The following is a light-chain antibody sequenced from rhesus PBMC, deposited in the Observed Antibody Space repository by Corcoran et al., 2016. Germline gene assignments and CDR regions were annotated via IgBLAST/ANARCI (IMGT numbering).Light chain of an antibody. Sequence: EIVLTQSPATLSLSPGERATLSCRASQSVSSTLAWYQQKPGQVPRLLIYGASNRATGIPDRFSGSWSGTDFTRTISSLEPEDFAVYYCQQYSNWPHTFGGGTKVEIK. J-gene: IGKJ4*01. CDR2: GAS. CDR1: QSVSST. V-gene: IGKV3-42*03. CDR3: QQYSNWPHT.